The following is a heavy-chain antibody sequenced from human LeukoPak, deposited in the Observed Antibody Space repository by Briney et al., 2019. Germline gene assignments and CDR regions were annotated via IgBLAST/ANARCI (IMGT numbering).Heavy chain of an antibody. J-gene: IGHJ4*02. V-gene: IGHV3-30*01. CDR3: AREAPGDY. CDR2: ISYDGSNK. CDR1: GFTFSSYA. Sequence: PGGTLRLSCAASGFTFSSYAMHWVRQAPGKGLEGVAVISYDGSNKYYADSVKGRFTISRDNSKNTLYLQMNSLRAEDTAVYYCAREAPGDYWGQETLVTVSS.